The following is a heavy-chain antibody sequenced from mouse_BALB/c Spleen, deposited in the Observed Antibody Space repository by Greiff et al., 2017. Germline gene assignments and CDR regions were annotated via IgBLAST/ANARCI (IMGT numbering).Heavy chain of an antibody. V-gene: IGHV3-2*02. Sequence: ESGPGLVKPSQSLSLTCTVTGYSITSDYAWNWIRQFPGNKLEWMGYISYSGSTSYNPSLKSRISITRDTSKNQFFLQLNSVTTEDTATYYCARDSGYYYYAMDYWGQGTSVTVSS. D-gene: IGHD3-1*01. CDR1: GYSITSDYA. CDR2: ISYSGST. CDR3: ARDSGYYYYAMDY. J-gene: IGHJ4*01.